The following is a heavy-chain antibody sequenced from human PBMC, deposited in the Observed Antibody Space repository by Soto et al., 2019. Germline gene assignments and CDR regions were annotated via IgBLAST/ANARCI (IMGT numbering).Heavy chain of an antibody. CDR1: GYTFTSYG. Sequence: ASVKVSCKASGYTFTSYGISWVRQAPGQGLEWMGWISAYNGNTNYAQKLQGRVTMTTDTSTSTAYMELRSLRSDDTAVYYCARDVGWWELTYYYYGMDVWGQGTTVTVSS. CDR3: ARDVGWWELTYYYYGMDV. CDR2: ISAYNGNT. V-gene: IGHV1-18*04. D-gene: IGHD1-26*01. J-gene: IGHJ6*02.